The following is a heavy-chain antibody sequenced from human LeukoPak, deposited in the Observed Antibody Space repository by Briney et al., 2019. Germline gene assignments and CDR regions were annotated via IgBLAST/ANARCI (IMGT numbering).Heavy chain of an antibody. CDR1: GGSISSSTYY. CDR3: AGGYRSSSSCYAFDY. J-gene: IGHJ4*02. Sequence: SETLSLTCTVSGGSISSSTYYWGWIRQPPGKGLEWIGTMYYSGSTYYNPSLKSRVAISVDTSKNQFSLKLSSVTAADTAVFYCAGGYRSSSSCYAFDYWGQGTLVTASS. V-gene: IGHV4-39*01. D-gene: IGHD2-2*01. CDR2: MYYSGST.